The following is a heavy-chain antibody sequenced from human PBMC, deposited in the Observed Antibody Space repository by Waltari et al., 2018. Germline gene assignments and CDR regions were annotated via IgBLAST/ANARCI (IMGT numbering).Heavy chain of an antibody. Sequence: QVQLVQSGAEVKKPGASVKVSCRTSGYTLNGYLIHWVRQAPGHGFEWMGWINPNSGDTNYAQKFQDSVTVTRVTSISTVYMELTRLRSDDTALYYCARDDRDAYSNFDYWGQGALVTVSS. D-gene: IGHD4-4*01. CDR2: INPNSGDT. V-gene: IGHV1-2*02. CDR3: ARDDRDAYSNFDY. J-gene: IGHJ4*02. CDR1: GYTLNGYL.